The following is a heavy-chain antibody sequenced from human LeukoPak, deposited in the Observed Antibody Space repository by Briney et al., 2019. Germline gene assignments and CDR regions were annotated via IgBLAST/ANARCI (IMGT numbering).Heavy chain of an antibody. Sequence: SETLSLTCAVYGGSFSGYYRNWIRQPPGKGLEWIGKVDHSGSTNYNPSLESRVTISIDTSKNQFSLKLSSLTAADTAVYYCARGPIPADAFDYWGQGTLVTVSS. CDR3: ARGPIPADAFDY. CDR2: VDHSGST. J-gene: IGHJ4*02. D-gene: IGHD2-2*01. V-gene: IGHV4-34*01. CDR1: GGSFSGYY.